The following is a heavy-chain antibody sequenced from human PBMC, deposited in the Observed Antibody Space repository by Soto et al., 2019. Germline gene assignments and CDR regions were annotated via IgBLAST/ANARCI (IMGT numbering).Heavy chain of an antibody. Sequence: SETLSLTCTVSGGSISSSGFYWGWIRQPPGKGLERIGSIYYSGTTYYNPSLKSRVTISVDTSKNQFSLKLSSVTAADTSVYYCARVPRGTLYHYMDVWGKGTTVTVSS. CDR1: GGSISSSGFY. J-gene: IGHJ6*03. D-gene: IGHD1-1*01. V-gene: IGHV4-39*01. CDR3: ARVPRGTLYHYMDV. CDR2: IYYSGTT.